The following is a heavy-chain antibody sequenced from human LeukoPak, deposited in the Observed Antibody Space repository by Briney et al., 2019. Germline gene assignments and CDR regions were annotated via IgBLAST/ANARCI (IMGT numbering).Heavy chain of an antibody. Sequence: ASVKVSCKASGYTFTSYGISWVRQAPGQGLEWMGWISGYNGYTHYAHNLQRRVTMTTDTSTSTAYMELRSLRSDHTAVYYCARDEARYSSGYYPNWFDPWGQGTLVTVSS. V-gene: IGHV1-18*01. CDR2: ISGYNGYT. J-gene: IGHJ5*02. CDR1: GYTFTSYG. D-gene: IGHD3-22*01. CDR3: ARDEARYSSGYYPNWFDP.